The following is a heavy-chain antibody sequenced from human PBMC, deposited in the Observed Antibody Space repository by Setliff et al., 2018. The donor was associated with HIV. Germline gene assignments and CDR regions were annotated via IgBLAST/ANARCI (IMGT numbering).Heavy chain of an antibody. J-gene: IGHJ4*02. CDR1: GGSFNGYY. CDR3: AREATYYYDGSGYYYFDY. V-gene: IGHV4-34*01. CDR2: VNHSGSA. D-gene: IGHD3-22*01. Sequence: SETLSLTCAVYGGSFNGYYWSWIRQPPGKGLEWIGEVNHSGSANYNPSLKSRVTISVDTSKNQFSLKLSSVTAADTAVYYCAREATYYYDGSGYYYFDYWGRGTLVTVSS.